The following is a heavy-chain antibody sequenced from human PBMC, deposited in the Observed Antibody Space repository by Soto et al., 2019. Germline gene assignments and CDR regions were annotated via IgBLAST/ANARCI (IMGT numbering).Heavy chain of an antibody. V-gene: IGHV1-69*06. CDR2: IIPIFGTA. D-gene: IGHD2-2*02. J-gene: IGHJ3*02. Sequence: QVQLVQSGAEVKKPGSSVKVSCKASGGTFSSYAISWVRQAPGQGLEWMGGIIPIFGTANYAQKFQGRVTITAEKSTSTAYMELSSLRSEDTAVYYCARTSSDIVVVPAAIADAFDIWGQGTMVTVSS. CDR1: GGTFSSYA. CDR3: ARTSSDIVVVPAAIADAFDI.